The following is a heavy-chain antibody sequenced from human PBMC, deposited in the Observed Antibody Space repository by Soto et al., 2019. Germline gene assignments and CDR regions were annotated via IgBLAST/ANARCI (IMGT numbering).Heavy chain of an antibody. CDR1: GFTFSSYG. D-gene: IGHD3-22*01. V-gene: IGHV3-30*03. Sequence: QVQRVESGGGVVQPGRSLRLSCAASGFTFSSYGMHWVRQAPGKGLEWVAVISSDGSNKYYADSVKGRFTISRDNSKNTLYLQMNSLRAEDTAVYYCVGGYYFGDYWGQGTLVTVSS. CDR3: VGGYYFGDY. J-gene: IGHJ4*02. CDR2: ISSDGSNK.